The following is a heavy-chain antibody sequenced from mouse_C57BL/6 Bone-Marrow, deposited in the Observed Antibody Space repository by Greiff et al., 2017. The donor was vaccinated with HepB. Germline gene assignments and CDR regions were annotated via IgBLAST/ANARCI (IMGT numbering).Heavy chain of an antibody. CDR3: AREGYYSNYGWYFDV. CDR1: GFTFSDYY. J-gene: IGHJ1*03. D-gene: IGHD2-5*01. Sequence: EVKVEESEGGLVQPGSSMKLSCTASGFTFSDYYMAWVRQVPEKGLEWVANINYDGSSTYYLDSLKSRFIISRDNAKNILYLQMSSLKSEDTATYYCAREGYYSNYGWYFDVWGTGTTVTVSS. V-gene: IGHV5-16*01. CDR2: INYDGSST.